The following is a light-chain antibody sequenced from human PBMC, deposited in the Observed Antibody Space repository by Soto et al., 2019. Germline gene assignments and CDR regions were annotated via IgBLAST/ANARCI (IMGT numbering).Light chain of an antibody. CDR2: AAS. V-gene: IGKV1-39*01. CDR3: QPSYSTIT. CDR1: PSISYY. J-gene: IGKJ5*01. Sequence: DIQLTQSPSSLSASVGARVTINCRASPSISYYLNWYQQKPGKAPKVLISAASSLQSGVPSRFSGIGSGTNSALSLRGLEPEDFATYDCQPSYSTITVGPLTRLEIK.